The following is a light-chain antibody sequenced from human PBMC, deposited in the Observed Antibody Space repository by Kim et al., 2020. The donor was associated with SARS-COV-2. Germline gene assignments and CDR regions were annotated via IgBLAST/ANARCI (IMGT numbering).Light chain of an antibody. CDR3: QQYKNDHPMHN. CDR2: AAS. J-gene: IGKJ2*01. V-gene: IGKV1-16*02. CDR1: QGIRNN. Sequence: SVGDRGTMHGGESQGIRNNLHWFQQKPEKAPKSLIYAASRLQSGVPSKYRGSGSGTEFTLNIRRLKPEDFATNYYQQYKNDHPMHNFGQGTKLAI.